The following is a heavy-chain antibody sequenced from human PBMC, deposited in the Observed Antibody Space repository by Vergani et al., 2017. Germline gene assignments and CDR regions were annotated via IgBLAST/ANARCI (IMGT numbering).Heavy chain of an antibody. J-gene: IGHJ6*02. Sequence: QVQLQQWGAGLLKPSETLSLTCAVYGGSFSGYYWSWIRQPPGKGLEWIGEINHSGSTNYNPSLKSRVTISVDTTKNQFSLKLSSVTAADTAVYYCASLDSYYYYYGMDVWGQGTTVTVSS. V-gene: IGHV4-34*01. CDR3: ASLDSYYYYYGMDV. CDR2: INHSGST. D-gene: IGHD2-2*03. CDR1: GGSFSGYY.